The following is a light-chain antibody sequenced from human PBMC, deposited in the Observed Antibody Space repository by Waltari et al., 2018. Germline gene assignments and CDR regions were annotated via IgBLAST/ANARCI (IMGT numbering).Light chain of an antibody. CDR2: DAS. CDR3: QQYNEWPPIST. Sequence: EIVVTQSPATLSVSPGEGATLSCRASETIKTNLAWYQQKPGQAPRLRIDDASTRATGIPARFSGSGSGTEFTLTISSLQSEDFAIYFCQQYNEWPPISTFGQGTNLEIK. CDR1: ETIKTN. V-gene: IGKV3-15*01. J-gene: IGKJ2*01.